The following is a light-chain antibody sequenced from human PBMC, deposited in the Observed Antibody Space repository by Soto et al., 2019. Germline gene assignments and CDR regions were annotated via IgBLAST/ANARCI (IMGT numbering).Light chain of an antibody. J-gene: IGLJ3*02. CDR3: SSYAGSNNWV. Sequence: QSALTQPPSASGSPGQSVTISCTGTSSDVGGYNYVSWYQQHPGKAPKLMIYDVSNRPSGVPHRFSGSKSGNTASLTVSGLQAEDEADYYCSSYAGSNNWVFGGGTKLTVL. CDR1: SSDVGGYNY. CDR2: DVS. V-gene: IGLV2-8*01.